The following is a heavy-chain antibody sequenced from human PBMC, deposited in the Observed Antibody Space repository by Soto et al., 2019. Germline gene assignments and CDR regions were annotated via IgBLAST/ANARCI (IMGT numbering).Heavy chain of an antibody. D-gene: IGHD1-26*01. CDR1: GGSIGSYY. Sequence: SETLSLTCTVSGGSIGSYYWSWIRQPPGKGLEWIGYIYYSGSTNYNPSLKSRVTISVDTSKNQFSLKLSSVTAADTAVYYCARARWEEDAFDIWGQGTMVTVSS. V-gene: IGHV4-59*01. J-gene: IGHJ3*02. CDR2: IYYSGST. CDR3: ARARWEEDAFDI.